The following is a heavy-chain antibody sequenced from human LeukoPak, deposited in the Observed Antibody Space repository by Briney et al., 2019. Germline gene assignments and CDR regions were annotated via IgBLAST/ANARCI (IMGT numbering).Heavy chain of an antibody. D-gene: IGHD5-18*01. Sequence: SETLSLTCAVYGGSFSGYYWSWIRQPPGKGLEWIGEINHSGSTNYNPSLKSRVTISVDTSKNQFSLKLGSVTAADTAVYYCARGSPPQIQLWFRWFNPWGQGTLVTVSS. CDR2: INHSGST. CDR3: ARGSPPQIQLWFRWFNP. J-gene: IGHJ5*02. CDR1: GGSFSGYY. V-gene: IGHV4-34*01.